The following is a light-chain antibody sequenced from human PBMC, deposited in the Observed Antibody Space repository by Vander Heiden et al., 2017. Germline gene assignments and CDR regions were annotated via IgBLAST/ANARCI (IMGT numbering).Light chain of an antibody. Sequence: IVLTPSPATLSLSPCERASLTITASQSVSSNYKAWYQQKLGQAPKLLLYGAATRATGMPDRFSGSGAGTDVSLTSSRREPEDVAVYYCQQYGRSPPLTFGGGTKVEIK. CDR1: QSVSSNY. J-gene: IGKJ4*01. CDR2: GAA. CDR3: QQYGRSPPLT. V-gene: IGKV3-20*01.